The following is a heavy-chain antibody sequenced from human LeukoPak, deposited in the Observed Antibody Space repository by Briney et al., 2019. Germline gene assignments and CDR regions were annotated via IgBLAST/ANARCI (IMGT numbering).Heavy chain of an antibody. CDR3: AREEIRGYSYGYI. D-gene: IGHD5-18*01. Sequence: SETLSLTCTVSGGSISSYYWSWIRQPPGKGLEWIGYNYYSGSTNYNPSLKSRVTISVDTSKNQFSLKLSSVTAADTAVYYCAREEIRGYSYGYIWGQGTMVTVSS. J-gene: IGHJ3*02. V-gene: IGHV4-59*01. CDR1: GGSISSYY. CDR2: NYYSGST.